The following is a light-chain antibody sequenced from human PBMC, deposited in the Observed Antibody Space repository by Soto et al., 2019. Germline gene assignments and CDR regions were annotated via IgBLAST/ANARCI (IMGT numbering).Light chain of an antibody. V-gene: IGKV1-5*03. CDR1: QTISSW. CDR3: QHYNSYSEA. Sequence: DIQMTQSPYTLSGSVGDRVTITCRASQTISSWLAWYQQKPGKAPKLLIYKASTLKSGVPSRFSGSGSGTEFTLTISSLQPDDFATYYCQHYNSYSEAFGQGTRLEIK. CDR2: KAS. J-gene: IGKJ5*01.